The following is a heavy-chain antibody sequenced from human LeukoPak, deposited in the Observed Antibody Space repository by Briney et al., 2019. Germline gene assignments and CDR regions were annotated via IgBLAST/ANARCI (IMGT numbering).Heavy chain of an antibody. V-gene: IGHV1-24*01. CDR3: AAVVVYASHLRL. CDR2: LSPEDTET. D-gene: IGHD2/OR15-2a*01. CDR1: GHSLTELS. Sequence: GASVRFSCKVSGHSLTELSMHWVRQAPGKGLEWVGGLSPEDTETVYAQDFQGRVTMTECKSPDTVYMEVSRLTWQGTAVYYCAAVVVYASHLRLWGQATLVADPS. J-gene: IGHJ4*02.